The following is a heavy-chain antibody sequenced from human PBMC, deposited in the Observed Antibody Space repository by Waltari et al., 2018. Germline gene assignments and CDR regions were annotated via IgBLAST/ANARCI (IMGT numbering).Heavy chain of an antibody. CDR3: ARGVPGSWPDYYFDH. CDR2: FSVYNGNT. D-gene: IGHD3-10*01. CDR1: GYTFTNYG. V-gene: IGHV1-18*01. Sequence: QVQLVQSGAEVKKPGASVKVSCKASGYTFTNYGISWVRQAPGQGLEWMGWFSVYNGNTNYAQKLQGRVTMTTDTSTSTAYMALRSLRSDDTAVYYCARGVPGSWPDYYFDHWGQGTLVTVSS. J-gene: IGHJ4*02.